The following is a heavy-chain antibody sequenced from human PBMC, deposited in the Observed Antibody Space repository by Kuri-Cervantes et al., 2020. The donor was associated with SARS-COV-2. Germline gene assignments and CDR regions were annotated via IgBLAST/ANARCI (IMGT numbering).Heavy chain of an antibody. V-gene: IGHV3-9*01. CDR2: ISWNSGSI. CDR1: GFTFDDYA. Sequence: GGSLRLSCAASGFTFDDYAMHWVRQAPGKGLEWVSGISWNSGSIGYADSVKGRFTISRDNAKNTLYLQMNSLRAEDTAVYYCARDRVVEAFDIWGQGTMVTVSS. D-gene: IGHD2-15*01. J-gene: IGHJ3*02. CDR3: ARDRVVEAFDI.